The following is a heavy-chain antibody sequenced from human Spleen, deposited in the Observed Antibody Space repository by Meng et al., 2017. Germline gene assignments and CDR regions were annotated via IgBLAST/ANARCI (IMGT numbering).Heavy chain of an antibody. CDR3: AHRGVAAIGNWFDP. CDR1: GFSLGTGGVA. J-gene: IGHJ5*02. Sequence: QITLKESGPTLVKPTQTLTLTCTFSGFSLGTGGVAVGWFRQPPGKALEWLAAISWDDVKRYSPYLESRLTITKDASKNQVILTMTNMDPVDTATYYCAHRGVAAIGNWFDPWGPGTLVTVS. D-gene: IGHD6-6*01. CDR2: ISWDDVK. V-gene: IGHV2-5*02.